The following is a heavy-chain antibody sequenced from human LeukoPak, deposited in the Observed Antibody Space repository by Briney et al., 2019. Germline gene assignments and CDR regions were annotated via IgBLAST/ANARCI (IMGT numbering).Heavy chain of an antibody. CDR3: ARVRVEEPAATETSYYYYGMDV. D-gene: IGHD2-2*01. V-gene: IGHV1-3*01. CDR2: INAGNGNT. J-gene: IGHJ6*02. Sequence: ASVKVSCKASGYTFTSYAMHWVRQAPGQRLEWMGWINAGNGNTKYSQKFQGRVTITADESTSTAYMELSSLRSEDTAVYYCARVRVEEPAATETSYYYYGMDVWGQGTTVTVSS. CDR1: GYTFTSYA.